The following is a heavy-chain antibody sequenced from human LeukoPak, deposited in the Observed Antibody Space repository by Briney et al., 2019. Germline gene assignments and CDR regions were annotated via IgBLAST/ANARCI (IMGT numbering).Heavy chain of an antibody. CDR3: ARGHGMITFGGVIAPFHY. CDR2: INHSGST. Sequence: SETLSLTCAVYGGSFSGYYWSWIRQPPGKGLEWIGEINHSGSTNYNPSLTSRDTISVDTSKNQFSLKLSSVTAADTAVYYCARGHGMITFGGVIAPFHYWGQGTLVTVSS. V-gene: IGHV4-34*01. D-gene: IGHD3-16*02. J-gene: IGHJ4*02. CDR1: GGSFSGYY.